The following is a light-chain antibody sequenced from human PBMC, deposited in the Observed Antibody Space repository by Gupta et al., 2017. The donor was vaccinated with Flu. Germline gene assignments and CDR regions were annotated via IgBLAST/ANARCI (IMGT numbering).Light chain of an antibody. CDR2: GAS. J-gene: IGKJ1*01. CDR3: QQYNNWPPWT. V-gene: IGKV3-15*01. CDR1: QSVSSN. Sequence: EIMMTQSPATLSVSPGERATLSCRASQSVSSNLAWYQQKPGQAPRHLIYGASTRATGIPARFSGSGSGTEFTLTISSLQSEDFALYYCQQYNNWPPWTFGQGTKVEIK.